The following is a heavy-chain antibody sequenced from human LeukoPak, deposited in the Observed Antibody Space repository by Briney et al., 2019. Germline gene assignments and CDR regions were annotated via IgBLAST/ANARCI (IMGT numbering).Heavy chain of an antibody. Sequence: GGSLRLSCAASGFTFSDYYMSWLRQAPGKGLEGVSDISSTSIYTNYADSVKGRFTISRDNAKNTLYLQMNTLRAEDTAVYYCASLDYWGQGTPVTVSS. CDR1: GFTFSDYY. CDR3: ASLDY. V-gene: IGHV3-11*06. J-gene: IGHJ4*02. CDR2: ISSTSIYT.